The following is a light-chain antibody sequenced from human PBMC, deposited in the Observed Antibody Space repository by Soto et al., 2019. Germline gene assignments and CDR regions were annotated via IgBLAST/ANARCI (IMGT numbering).Light chain of an antibody. CDR3: QQYNNGPPAWT. V-gene: IGKV3-15*01. Sequence: EIVMTQSPATLSVSPGERDTLSCRASQSVSSNLAWYQQKPGPAPRLLIYGASTRATGIPARFSGSGSGTEFTLTISSLESEDVAVYYCQQYNNGPPAWTFGPGTKVELQ. CDR2: GAS. CDR1: QSVSSN. J-gene: IGKJ1*01.